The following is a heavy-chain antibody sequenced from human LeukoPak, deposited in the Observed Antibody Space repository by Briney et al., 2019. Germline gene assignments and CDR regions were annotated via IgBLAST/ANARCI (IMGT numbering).Heavy chain of an antibody. J-gene: IGHJ4*02. CDR3: ARVGSSGWPYYFDY. D-gene: IGHD6-19*01. V-gene: IGHV3-7*03. Sequence: GGSLRLSCAASGFTFSNYWMSWVRQAPGKGLEWVASIKQDGSEKEFVDSVKGRFSISRDNAENSLYLQMNSLRAEDTALYYCARVGSSGWPYYFDYWGQGTLVTVSS. CDR2: IKQDGSEK. CDR1: GFTFSNYW.